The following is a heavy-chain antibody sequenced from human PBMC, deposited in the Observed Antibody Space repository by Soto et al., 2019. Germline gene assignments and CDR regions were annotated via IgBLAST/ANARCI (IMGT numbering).Heavy chain of an antibody. CDR3: VRVLKSIGWDNDVFDI. V-gene: IGHV3-74*01. CDR2: IDTYGSAT. J-gene: IGHJ3*02. D-gene: IGHD6-19*01. Sequence: PGGSPRLSCAASGFSLRGYWMHWVRQAPGKGLVWVSRIDTYGSATKYADSVEGRFSISKDNAENTLYLQMNNLRADDTAVYYCVRVLKSIGWDNDVFDIWGQGTTVTVSS. CDR1: GFSLRGYW.